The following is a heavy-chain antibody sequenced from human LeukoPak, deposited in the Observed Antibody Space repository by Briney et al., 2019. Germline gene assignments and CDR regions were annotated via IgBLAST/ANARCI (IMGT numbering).Heavy chain of an antibody. CDR3: ARGRDWFDP. J-gene: IGHJ5*02. CDR1: GGTFSSYA. CDR2: IIPIFATA. V-gene: IGHV1-69*05. Sequence: SVKVSCKASGGTFSSYAISWVRQAPGQGLEWMGGIIPIFATAKNAQKFQGRVTISTDESTTTAYMELSSLRSEDTAVYYCARGRDWFDPWGQGTLVTVSS.